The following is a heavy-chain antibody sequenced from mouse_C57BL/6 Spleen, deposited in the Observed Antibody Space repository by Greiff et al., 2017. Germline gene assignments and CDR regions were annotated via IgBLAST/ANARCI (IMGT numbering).Heavy chain of an antibody. Sequence: EVKVVESGGGLVKPGGSLKLSCAASGFTFSSYAMSWVRQTPEKRLEWVATISDGGSYTYYPDNVKGRFTISRDNAKNNLYLQLSHLTSEDTAMYYCAMVYDGYYGYARDYWGQGTSVTVSS. CDR3: AMVYDGYYGYARDY. D-gene: IGHD2-3*01. V-gene: IGHV5-4*03. J-gene: IGHJ4*01. CDR2: ISDGGSYT. CDR1: GFTFSSYA.